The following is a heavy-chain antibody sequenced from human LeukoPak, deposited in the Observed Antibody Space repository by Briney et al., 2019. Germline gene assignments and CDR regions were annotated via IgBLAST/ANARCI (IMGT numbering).Heavy chain of an antibody. V-gene: IGHV3-21*01. CDR1: GFTFSSYS. CDR3: ARFAAGGSYYYYMDV. Sequence: GGSLRLSCAASGFTFSSYSMNWVRQAPGKGLEWVSSISSSSYLYYADSVKGRFTISRDNAKNSLYLQMNSLRADDTAVYYCARFAAGGSYYYYMDVWGKGTTVTVSS. D-gene: IGHD6-25*01. J-gene: IGHJ6*03. CDR2: ISSSSYL.